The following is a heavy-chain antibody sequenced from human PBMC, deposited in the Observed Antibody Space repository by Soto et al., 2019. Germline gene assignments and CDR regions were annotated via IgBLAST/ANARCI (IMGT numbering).Heavy chain of an antibody. CDR1: GYTFTSYY. V-gene: IGHV1-46*01. Sequence: QVQLVQSGAEVKKPGASVKVSCKASGYTFTSYYMHWVRQAPGQGLEWMGIINPSAGSTSYAQKFQGRVTMTRDTSTSTVYMELRSLRSEDTAVYYCAYHLEGGGSAFDIWGQGTMVTVSS. CDR2: INPSAGST. CDR3: AYHLEGGGSAFDI. J-gene: IGHJ3*02. D-gene: IGHD2-15*01.